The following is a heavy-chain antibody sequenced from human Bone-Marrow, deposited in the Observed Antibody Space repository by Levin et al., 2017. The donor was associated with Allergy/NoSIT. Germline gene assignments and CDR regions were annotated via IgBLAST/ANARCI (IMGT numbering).Heavy chain of an antibody. V-gene: IGHV3-23*01. CDR1: GFTFSSYA. Sequence: PGGSLRLSCVASGFTFSSYAMSWVRHTPGKGLEWVSVISGSGIRTHYADSVRGRFTISSDRSKNTVDLQMNSLRAEDTAIYYCAKDVFSGDKYYGQFDSWGQGILVTVSS. D-gene: IGHD3-16*01. J-gene: IGHJ4*02. CDR2: ISGSGIRT. CDR3: AKDVFSGDKYYGQFDS.